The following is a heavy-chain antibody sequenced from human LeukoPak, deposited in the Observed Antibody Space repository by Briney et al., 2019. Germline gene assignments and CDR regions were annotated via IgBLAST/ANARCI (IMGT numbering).Heavy chain of an antibody. J-gene: IGHJ4*02. CDR1: GFTVSSNY. CDR2: IYSGGST. D-gene: IGHD4-11*01. Sequence: AGGSLRLSCAASGFTVSSNYTSWVRQAPGKGLEWVSVIYSGGSTYYADSVKGRFTISRDNSKNTLYLQMNSLRAEDTAVYYCARGVTTGPPDYWGQRTLVTVSS. V-gene: IGHV3-66*02. CDR3: ARGVTTGPPDY.